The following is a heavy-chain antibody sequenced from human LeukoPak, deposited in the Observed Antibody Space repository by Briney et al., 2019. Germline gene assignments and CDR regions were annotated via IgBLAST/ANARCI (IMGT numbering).Heavy chain of an antibody. CDR3: ERDKPPTTYYDILTGLLDF. Sequence: ASVKVSCKASGYSFTDYYIHWVRQAPGQGLEWMGWINPNSGGTNYAQKFQGRVTMTRDTSISTAYMELSRQRSDDTAVYYCERDKPPTTYYDILTGLLDFWGQGTLVTVSS. J-gene: IGHJ4*02. CDR2: INPNSGGT. V-gene: IGHV1-2*02. CDR1: GYSFTDYY. D-gene: IGHD3-9*01.